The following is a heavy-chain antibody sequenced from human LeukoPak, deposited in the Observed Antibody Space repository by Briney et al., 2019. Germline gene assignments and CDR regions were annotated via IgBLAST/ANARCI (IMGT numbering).Heavy chain of an antibody. J-gene: IGHJ6*02. CDR1: GFTFSSYA. CDR2: ISYDGSNK. V-gene: IGHV3-30-3*01. CDR3: ARDAHLYGMDV. Sequence: GGSLRLSCAASGFTFSSYAMHWVRQAPGKGLEWVAVISYDGSNKYYADSVKGRFTIPRDNSKNTLYLQMNSLRAEDTAVYYCARDAHLYGMDVWGQGTTVTVSS.